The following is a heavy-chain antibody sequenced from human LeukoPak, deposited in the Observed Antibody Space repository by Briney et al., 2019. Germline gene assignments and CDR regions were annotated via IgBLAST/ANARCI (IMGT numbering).Heavy chain of an antibody. V-gene: IGHV1-46*01. Sequence: WASVKVSCKASGYTFTSYYMHWVRQAPGQGLEWMGIINPSGGSTSYAQKFQGRVTMTRDTSTSTVSMELGSLRSEDTAVYYCASHHPDIVVVPAADYYYYYYMDVWGKGTTVTVSS. CDR3: ASHHPDIVVVPAADYYYYYYMDV. CDR1: GYTFTSYY. D-gene: IGHD2-2*01. CDR2: INPSGGST. J-gene: IGHJ6*03.